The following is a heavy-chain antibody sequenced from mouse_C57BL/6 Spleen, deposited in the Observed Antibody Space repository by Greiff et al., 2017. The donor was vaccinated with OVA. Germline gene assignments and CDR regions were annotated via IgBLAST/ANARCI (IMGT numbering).Heavy chain of an antibody. CDR1: GYNFTSYW. V-gene: IGHV1-69*01. CDR3: ALYSSAWFAY. J-gene: IGHJ3*01. Sequence: QVQLQQPGAELVMPGASVKLSCKASGYNFTSYWMHWVKQRPGQGLEWIGEIDPSDSYTNYNQKFKGKSTLTVDKSSSTAYMQLSSLTSEDSAVYYCALYSSAWFAYWGQGTLVTVSA. D-gene: IGHD2-12*01. CDR2: IDPSDSYT.